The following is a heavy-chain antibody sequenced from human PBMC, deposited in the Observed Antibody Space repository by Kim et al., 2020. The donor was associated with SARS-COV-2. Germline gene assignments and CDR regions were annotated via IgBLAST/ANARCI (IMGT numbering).Heavy chain of an antibody. V-gene: IGHV3-30*18. CDR2: ISYDGIKK. Sequence: GESLRLSCAASGFTFSNYGMHWVRQAPGKGLEWVAVISYDGIKKYYADSVKGRFTISRDNSKNTVYVEMNSLGGDDTAIYYCAKDLGMQLWSIGLDVWGQGTTVTVSS. CDR3: AKDLGMQLWSIGLDV. CDR1: GFTFSNYG. J-gene: IGHJ6*02. D-gene: IGHD2-21*01.